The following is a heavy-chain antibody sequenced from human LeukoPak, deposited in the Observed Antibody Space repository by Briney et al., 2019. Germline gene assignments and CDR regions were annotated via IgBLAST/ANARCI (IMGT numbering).Heavy chain of an antibody. V-gene: IGHV3-23*01. J-gene: IGHJ6*02. CDR2: ISGSGGST. Sequence: TGGSLRLSCAASGFTFSSYAMSWVRQAPGKGLEWVSAISGSGGSTYYADSVKGRFTISRDNSKNTLYLQMNSLRAEDTAVYYCAKDSADFWSGYYWSLYYYYGMDVWGQGTTVTVSS. CDR3: AKDSADFWSGYYWSLYYYYGMDV. CDR1: GFTFSSYA. D-gene: IGHD3-3*01.